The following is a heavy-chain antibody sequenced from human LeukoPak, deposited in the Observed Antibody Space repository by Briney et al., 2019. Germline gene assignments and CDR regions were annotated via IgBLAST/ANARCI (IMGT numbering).Heavy chain of an antibody. CDR2: IKSKTDGGTT. J-gene: IGHJ4*02. CDR1: GFTFSNAW. CDR3: TTEEVAGILGFVPTGGGFDY. D-gene: IGHD6-19*01. V-gene: IGHV3-15*01. Sequence: GGSLRLSCAASGFTFSNAWMSWVRQAPGKGLEWVGRIKSKTDGGTTDYAAPVKGRFTISRDDSKNTLYLQMNSLKTEDTAVYYCTTEEVAGILGFVPTGGGFDYWGQGTLVTVSS.